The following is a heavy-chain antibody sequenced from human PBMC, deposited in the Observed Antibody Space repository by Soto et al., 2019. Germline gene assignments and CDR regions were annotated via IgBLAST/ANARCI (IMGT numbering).Heavy chain of an antibody. V-gene: IGHV4-34*01. J-gene: IGHJ6*02. CDR1: GGSFSGYY. CDR3: ARMITFGTIYGMDV. CDR2: INHSGST. D-gene: IGHD3-16*01. Sequence: QVQLQQWGAGLLKPSETLSLTCAVYGGSFSGYYWSWIRQPPGKGLEWIGEINHSGSTNYNPSLKSRVTISVDTSKNQFSLKLSSVTAADTAVYYCARMITFGTIYGMDVWGQGTTVTVSS.